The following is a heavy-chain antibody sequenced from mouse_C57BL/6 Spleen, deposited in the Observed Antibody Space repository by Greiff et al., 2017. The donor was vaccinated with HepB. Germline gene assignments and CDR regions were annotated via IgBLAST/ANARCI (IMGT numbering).Heavy chain of an antibody. CDR3: ARHGDSSGYFDY. J-gene: IGHJ2*01. D-gene: IGHD3-2*02. Sequence: EVQLVESGGDLVKPGGSLKLSCAASGFTFSSYGMSWVRQTPDKRLEWVATISSGGSYTYYPDSVKGRFTISRDNAKNTLYLQMSSLKSEDTAMYYCARHGDSSGYFDYWGQGTTLTVSS. CDR2: ISSGGSYT. V-gene: IGHV5-6*01. CDR1: GFTFSSYG.